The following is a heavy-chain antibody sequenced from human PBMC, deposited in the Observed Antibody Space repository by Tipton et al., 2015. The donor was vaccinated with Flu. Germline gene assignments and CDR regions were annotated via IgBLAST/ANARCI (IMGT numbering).Heavy chain of an antibody. Sequence: QVQLVQSGADVRKPGASVMVSCKASGYTFTDYYIHWVRQAPGQGLEWMGWINPNSGSTHYSQNFQGWVTMTRDTSISTAYMEVSRLRSDDTAVYFCAKGESDSSDWLLDSWGQGTLVTVAT. V-gene: IGHV1-2*04. CDR1: GYTFTDYY. J-gene: IGHJ4*02. CDR2: INPNSGST. CDR3: AKGESDSSDWLLDS. D-gene: IGHD6-19*01.